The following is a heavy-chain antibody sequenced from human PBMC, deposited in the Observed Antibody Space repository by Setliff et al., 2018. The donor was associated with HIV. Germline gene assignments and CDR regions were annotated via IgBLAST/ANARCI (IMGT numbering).Heavy chain of an antibody. CDR2: IYHSGST. Sequence: PSETLSLTCAVSGVSISNSHWWSWVRQPPGKGLEWIGEIYHSGSTNYNPSLKSRVTISVDTSKNQFSLKLSSVTAADTAVYYCARRWGEAFDYWGQGTLVTVS. D-gene: IGHD1-26*01. V-gene: IGHV4-4*02. CDR3: ARRWGEAFDY. J-gene: IGHJ4*02. CDR1: GVSISNSHW.